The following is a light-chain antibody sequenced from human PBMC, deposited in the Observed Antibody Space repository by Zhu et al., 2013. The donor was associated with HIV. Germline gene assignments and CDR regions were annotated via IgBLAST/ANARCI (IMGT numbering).Light chain of an antibody. CDR2: AAS. Sequence: DIQLTQSPSFLSASIGDRVTITCRASQVINTYLAWYQHEPGKAPRLLIYAASTLQTGVPSRFSGSGSGTEFTLTISSLQPDDFATYYCQQYNSYPWTFGQGTKVESK. V-gene: IGKV1-9*01. CDR3: QQYNSYPWT. CDR1: QVINTY. J-gene: IGKJ1*01.